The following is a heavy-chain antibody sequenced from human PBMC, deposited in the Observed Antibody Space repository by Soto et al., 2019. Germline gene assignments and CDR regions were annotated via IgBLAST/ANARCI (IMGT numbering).Heavy chain of an antibody. Sequence: GESLKISCQASGYSFSNFWIAWVRQMPGEGLECLGIIYPDDSDTRYSPSFLGQVTISADKSIKTTYLQWSSLKASDTAIYFCASSVLVTSTMNYFDLWGQGTLVTVSS. D-gene: IGHD2-8*02. CDR2: IYPDDSDT. CDR1: GYSFSNFW. V-gene: IGHV5-51*01. J-gene: IGHJ4*02. CDR3: ASSVLVTSTMNYFDL.